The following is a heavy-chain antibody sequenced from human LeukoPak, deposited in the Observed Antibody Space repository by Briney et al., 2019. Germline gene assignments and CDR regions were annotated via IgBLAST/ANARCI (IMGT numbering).Heavy chain of an antibody. CDR1: GFTFNTYN. D-gene: IGHD1-26*01. J-gene: IGHJ4*02. CDR2: ISSISSYI. Sequence: GGSLRLSCAASGFTFNTYNMNWVRQAPGKGLEWVSSISSISSYIYYADSVKGRFTISRDNAKNKLYLQMNSLRAEDTAVYYCAMGSPDEALDYWGQGTLVTVSS. CDR3: AMGSPDEALDY. V-gene: IGHV3-21*01.